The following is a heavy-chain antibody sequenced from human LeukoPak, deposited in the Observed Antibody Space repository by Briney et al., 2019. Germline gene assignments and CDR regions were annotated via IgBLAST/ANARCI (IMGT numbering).Heavy chain of an antibody. V-gene: IGHV3-23*01. Sequence: GGSLRLSCAASGFTFSSYAMSWVRQAAGKGLEWVSLISGSGGGTYYADSVKGRFTISRDNSKNTLYLQLNSLRVEDTAVYYCAVDCSSPSCYGQSAFDIWGQGTMVTVSS. CDR2: ISGSGGGT. CDR1: GFTFSSYA. CDR3: AVDCSSPSCYGQSAFDI. J-gene: IGHJ3*02. D-gene: IGHD2-2*01.